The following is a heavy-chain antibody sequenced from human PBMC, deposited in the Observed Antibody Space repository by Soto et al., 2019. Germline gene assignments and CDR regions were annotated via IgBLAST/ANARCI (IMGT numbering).Heavy chain of an antibody. J-gene: IGHJ3*02. D-gene: IGHD6-13*01. CDR2: ISAYNGNT. CDR3: ARDFSWQQLVRDDDFDI. CDR1: GYTFTSYG. Sequence: ASVKVSCKASGYTFTSYGISWVRQAPGQGLEWMGWISAYNGNTNYAQKLQGRVTMTTDTSTSTAYMELRSLRSDDTAVYYCARDFSWQQLVRDDDFDIWGQGTMVPVS. V-gene: IGHV1-18*01.